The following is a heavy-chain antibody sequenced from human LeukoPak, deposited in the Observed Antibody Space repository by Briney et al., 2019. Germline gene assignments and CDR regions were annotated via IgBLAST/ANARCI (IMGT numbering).Heavy chain of an antibody. CDR2: ISGDGGST. D-gene: IGHD5-12*01. CDR1: GFTFDDYA. J-gene: IGHJ2*01. Sequence: PGVSLRLSCAASGFTFDDYAMHWVRHAPGKGLEWVSLISGDGGSTYYADSVKGRFTISRDNSKNSLYLQMNSLRTEDTALYYCAKGYATYYWYFDLWGRGTLVTVSS. CDR3: AKGYATYYWYFDL. V-gene: IGHV3-43*02.